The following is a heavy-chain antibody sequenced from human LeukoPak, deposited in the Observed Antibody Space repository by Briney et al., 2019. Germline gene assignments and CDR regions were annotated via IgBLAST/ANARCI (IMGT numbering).Heavy chain of an antibody. D-gene: IGHD1-26*01. Sequence: GASVKVSCKASGYTFTGYYMHWVRQAPGQGLEWMGWINPNSGGTNYAQKLQGRVTMTTDTSTTTAYMELRSLRSDDTAVYYCAREDSGSYYGFDIWGQGTMVTVSS. V-gene: IGHV1-2*02. J-gene: IGHJ3*02. CDR1: GYTFTGYY. CDR2: INPNSGGT. CDR3: AREDSGSYYGFDI.